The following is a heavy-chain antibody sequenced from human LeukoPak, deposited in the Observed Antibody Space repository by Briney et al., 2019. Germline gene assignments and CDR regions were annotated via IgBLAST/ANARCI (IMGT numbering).Heavy chain of an antibody. V-gene: IGHV1-8*01. Sequence: ASVKVSCKASGYTFTSTGINWVRQAPGQGLEWMAWISPYNGNTKYARKFQGRVTMTRNTPISTAYMELSSLRSEDTAVYYCVKDHPYYDPRRGRDWLGAFDMWGQGTMVTVSS. J-gene: IGHJ3*02. CDR2: ISPYNGNT. CDR3: VKDHPYYDPRRGRDWLGAFDM. CDR1: GYTFTSTG. D-gene: IGHD3-16*01.